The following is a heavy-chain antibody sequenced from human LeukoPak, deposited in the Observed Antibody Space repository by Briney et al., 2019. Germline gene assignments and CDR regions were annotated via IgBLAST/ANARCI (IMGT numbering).Heavy chain of an antibody. J-gene: IGHJ5*02. V-gene: IGHV3-48*04. Sequence: PGGSLRLSCAASGFTFSSYSMNWVRQAPGKGLEWVSYISSSGSTIYYADSVKGRFTISRDNAKNSLYLQMNSLRAEDTAVYYCARDRGYCSGGSCYPWWFDPWGQGTLVTVSS. D-gene: IGHD2-15*01. CDR2: ISSSGSTI. CDR1: GFTFSSYS. CDR3: ARDRGYCSGGSCYPWWFDP.